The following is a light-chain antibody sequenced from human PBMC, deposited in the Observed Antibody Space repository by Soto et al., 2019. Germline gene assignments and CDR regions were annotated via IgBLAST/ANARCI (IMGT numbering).Light chain of an antibody. V-gene: IGKV3-20*01. CDR2: GAS. CDR3: QQYGSSPII. CDR1: QTISSRY. J-gene: IGKJ5*01. Sequence: EIVLSQSPGTLSLSAWERVTLXARSSQTISSRYLTWYQQKSGQVPRLLIYGASSRATGIPDRFSGSGSGTDFTLTISRLEPEDVAVYYCQQYGSSPIIFGQGTRLEIK.